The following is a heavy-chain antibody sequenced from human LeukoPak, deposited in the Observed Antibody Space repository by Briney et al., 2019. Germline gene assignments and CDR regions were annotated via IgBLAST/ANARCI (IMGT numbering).Heavy chain of an antibody. CDR2: ISGSGGST. CDR3: AKDQGEGGSYYLSQIIDY. CDR1: GFTFSSYA. J-gene: IGHJ4*02. V-gene: IGHV3-23*01. Sequence: GESLRLSCAASGFTFSSYAMSWVRQAPGKGLEWVSAISGSGGSTYYADSVKGRFNISRDNATNTLYLQMNSLTAEDTAVYYCAKDQGEGGSYYLSQIIDYWGQGTLVTVSS. D-gene: IGHD1-26*01.